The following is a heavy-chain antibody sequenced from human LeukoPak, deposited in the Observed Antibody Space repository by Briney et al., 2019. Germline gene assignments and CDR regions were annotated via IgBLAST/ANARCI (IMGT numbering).Heavy chain of an antibody. CDR2: INPNSGGT. CDR3: ARVTGYYYESSGYYHHAFDI. Sequence: ASVKVSCTASGYTFTGYYMHWVRQAPGQGLEWMGWINPNSGGTNYAQNFQGRVTMTRDTSISTAYMELSRLRSDDTAVYYCARVTGYYYESSGYYHHAFDIWGLGIRFSVSS. CDR1: GYTFTGYY. V-gene: IGHV1-2*02. D-gene: IGHD3-22*01. J-gene: IGHJ3*02.